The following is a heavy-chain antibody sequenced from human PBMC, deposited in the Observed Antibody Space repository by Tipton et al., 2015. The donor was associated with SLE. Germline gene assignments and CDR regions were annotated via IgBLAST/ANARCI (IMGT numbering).Heavy chain of an antibody. J-gene: IGHJ6*03. CDR2: MNPKSANS. Sequence: QLVQSGAEVKKPGASVKVSCKASGYTFSSYDIHWVRQATGQGLEWMGWMNPKSANSGYAQKFQGRVTITRNSSIRTAYMELSSLRSGDTAVYYCARADSPGYYYFMDVWGTGTTVTVSS. V-gene: IGHV1-8*01. D-gene: IGHD2-15*01. CDR3: ARADSPGYYYFMDV. CDR1: GYTFSSYD.